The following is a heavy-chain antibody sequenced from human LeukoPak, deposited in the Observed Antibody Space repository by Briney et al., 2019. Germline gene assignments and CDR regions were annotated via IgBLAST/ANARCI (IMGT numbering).Heavy chain of an antibody. D-gene: IGHD3-3*01. Sequence: ASVKVSCXASGYTFTSYDINWARQATGQGLEWMGWMNPNSGNTGYAQKFRGRVTITRNTSISTAYMALSSLSSEDTAVYHCARAGIPLRAIVGVVIYGNWFDPWGQGDLVTASS. CDR1: GYTFTSYD. CDR3: ARAGIPLRAIVGVVIYGNWFDP. J-gene: IGHJ5*02. V-gene: IGHV1-8*01. CDR2: MNPNSGNT.